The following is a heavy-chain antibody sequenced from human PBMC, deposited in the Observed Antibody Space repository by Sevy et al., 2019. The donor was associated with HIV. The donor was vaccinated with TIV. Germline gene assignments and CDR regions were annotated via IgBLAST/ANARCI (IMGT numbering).Heavy chain of an antibody. D-gene: IGHD3-10*01. V-gene: IGHV3-21*01. J-gene: IGHJ6*02. CDR1: GFTFSSYS. CDR3: ARGITMVRGVPHYYYYYGMDV. CDR2: ISSSSSYI. Sequence: GGSLRLSCAASGFTFSSYSMNWVRQAPGKGLEWVSSISSSSSYIYYADSVKGRFTISRDNAKNSLYLQMSSLRAEDMAVYYCARGITMVRGVPHYYYYYGMDVWGQGTTVTVSS.